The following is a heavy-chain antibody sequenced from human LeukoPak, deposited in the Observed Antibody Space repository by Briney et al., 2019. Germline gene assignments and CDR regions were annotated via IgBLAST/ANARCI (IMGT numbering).Heavy chain of an antibody. CDR3: ARGWELLSAFDI. Sequence: GGSLRLSCAASGFTFSSYSMNWVRQAPGKGLEWVSSISSSSSYIYYADSVKGRFTISRDNAKNSLYLQMNSLRAEDTAVYYCARGWELLSAFDIWGQGTMVTVSS. D-gene: IGHD1-26*01. CDR2: ISSSSSYI. CDR1: GFTFSSYS. J-gene: IGHJ3*02. V-gene: IGHV3-21*01.